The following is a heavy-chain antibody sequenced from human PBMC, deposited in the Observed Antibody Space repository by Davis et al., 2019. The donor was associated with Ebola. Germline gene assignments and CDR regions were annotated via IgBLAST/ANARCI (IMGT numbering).Heavy chain of an antibody. CDR1: GFTFTNYT. CDR2: VNDDGSST. J-gene: IGHJ5*02. D-gene: IGHD4-11*01. CDR3: ASLGTTISPPLFDP. V-gene: IGHV3-74*01. Sequence: HTGGSLRLSCAASGFTFTNYTMNWVRQAPGKGLVWVSRVNDDGSSTTYADFVRGRFTISRDNAKNTLYLQMNSLRAEDTAVYYCASLGTTISPPLFDPWGQGTLVTVSS.